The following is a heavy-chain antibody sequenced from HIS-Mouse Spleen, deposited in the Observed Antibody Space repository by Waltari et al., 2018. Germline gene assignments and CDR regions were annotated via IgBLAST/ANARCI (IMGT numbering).Heavy chain of an antibody. D-gene: IGHD2-21*02. CDR3: ARKRTASGWFDP. V-gene: IGHV4-59*08. Sequence: QVQLQESGPGLVKPSETLSLTCTVSGGSISSYYWSWIRQPPGKGLEWIGYIYYSGSTYYNPSLKSRVTISVDTSKNQFSLKLSSVTAADTAVYYCARKRTASGWFDPWGQGTLVTVSS. CDR1: GGSISSYY. J-gene: IGHJ5*02. CDR2: IYYSGST.